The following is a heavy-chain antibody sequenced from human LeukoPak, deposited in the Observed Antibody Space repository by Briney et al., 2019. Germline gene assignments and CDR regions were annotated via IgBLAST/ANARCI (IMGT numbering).Heavy chain of an antibody. CDR2: IYYSGST. Sequence: SETLSLTCTVSGGSISSSSYYWGWIRQPPGKGLEWIGSIYYSGSTYYNPSLKSRVTISVDTPENQFSLKVSSVTAADTAVYYCARDGGSAAAGELDYWGQGTLVTVSS. J-gene: IGHJ4*02. CDR3: ARDGGSAAAGELDY. V-gene: IGHV4-39*07. CDR1: GGSISSSSYY. D-gene: IGHD6-13*01.